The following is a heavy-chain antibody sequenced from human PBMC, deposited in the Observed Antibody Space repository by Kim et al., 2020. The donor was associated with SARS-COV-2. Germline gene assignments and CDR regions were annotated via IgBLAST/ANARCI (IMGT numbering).Heavy chain of an antibody. V-gene: IGHV1-69*04. CDR1: GGTFSSYA. Sequence: SVKVSCKASGGTFSSYAISWVRQAPGQGLEWMGRIIPILGIANYAQKFQGRVTITADKSTSTAYMELSSLRSEDTAVYYCASHRLYCSGGSCYSALGYYGMDVWGQGTTVTVSS. CDR3: ASHRLYCSGGSCYSALGYYGMDV. J-gene: IGHJ6*02. CDR2: IIPILGIA. D-gene: IGHD2-15*01.